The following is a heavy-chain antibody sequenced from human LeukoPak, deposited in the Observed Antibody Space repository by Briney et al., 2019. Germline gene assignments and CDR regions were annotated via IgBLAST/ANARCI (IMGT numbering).Heavy chain of an antibody. CDR1: GYTFTDYY. CDR2: INPNSGGT. CDR3: ARDRYGKLDY. J-gene: IGHJ4*02. Sequence: ASVKVSCKASGYTFTDYYMHWVRQAPGQGLEWMGWINPNSGGTKYAQKFQGRVTMTRDTSISTAYMELSRLRSDDTAVYCCARDRYGKLDYWGQGTLVTVSS. V-gene: IGHV1-2*02. D-gene: IGHD5-18*01.